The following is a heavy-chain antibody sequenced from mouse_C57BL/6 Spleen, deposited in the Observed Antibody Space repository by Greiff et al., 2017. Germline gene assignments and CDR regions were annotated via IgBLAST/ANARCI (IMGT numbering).Heavy chain of an antibody. CDR3: AGMNYALDY. CDR1: GYAFSSSW. CDR2: IYPGDGDT. V-gene: IGHV1-82*01. Sequence: VQLQQSGPELVKPGASVKISCKASGYAFSSSWMNWVKQRPGKGLEWIGRIYPGDGDTNYNGQFKGKATLTADKSSSTAYMQHSSLTSEDSAVYYCAGMNYALDYWGQGTSVTVSS. J-gene: IGHJ4*01.